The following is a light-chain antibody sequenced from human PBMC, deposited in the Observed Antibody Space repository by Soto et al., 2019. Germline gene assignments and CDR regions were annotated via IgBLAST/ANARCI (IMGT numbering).Light chain of an antibody. CDR2: DAS. Sequence: DIQMTQSPSALSASVVDTVTITFRASQKSSPWLAWYQQKPGKAPKLLIYDASTLESGVPSRFSGSRSGTGFTLTISSLQPDDFATYYCQQYNSYSWKFGQGTKVDIK. J-gene: IGKJ1*01. CDR1: QKSSPW. V-gene: IGKV1-5*01. CDR3: QQYNSYSWK.